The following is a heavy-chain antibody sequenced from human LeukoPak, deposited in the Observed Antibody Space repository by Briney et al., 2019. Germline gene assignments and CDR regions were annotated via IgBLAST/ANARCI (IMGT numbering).Heavy chain of an antibody. Sequence: ASVKVSCKASGYTFSSYDINWVRHAPGQGLEWMGWISGYNGNTNYAQKFQGRVTITADESTSTAYMELSSLRSEDTAVYYCARGVDTAMVTPYFDYWGQGTLVTVSS. D-gene: IGHD5-18*01. V-gene: IGHV1-18*01. CDR2: ISGYNGNT. J-gene: IGHJ4*02. CDR1: GYTFSSYD. CDR3: ARGVDTAMVTPYFDY.